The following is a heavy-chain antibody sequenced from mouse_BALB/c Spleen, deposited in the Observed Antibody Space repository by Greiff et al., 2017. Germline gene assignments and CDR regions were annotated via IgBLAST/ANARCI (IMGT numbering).Heavy chain of an antibody. CDR1: GYSITSGYY. Sequence: EVQLVESGPGLVKPSQSLSLTCSVTGYSITSGYYWNWIRQFPGNKLEWMGYISYDGSNNYNPSLKNRISITRDTSKNQFFLKLNSVTTEDTATYYCARDRYYYGSSYHAMDYWGQGTSVTVSS. D-gene: IGHD1-1*01. J-gene: IGHJ4*01. CDR2: ISYDGSN. V-gene: IGHV3-6*02. CDR3: ARDRYYYGSSYHAMDY.